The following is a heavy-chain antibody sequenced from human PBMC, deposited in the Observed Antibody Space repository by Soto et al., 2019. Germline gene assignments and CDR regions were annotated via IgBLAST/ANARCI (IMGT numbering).Heavy chain of an antibody. D-gene: IGHD6-6*01. CDR2: ISAHNGNT. CDR3: ARGRDGDY. J-gene: IGHJ4*02. V-gene: IGHV1-18*01. Sequence: QVHLVQSGAEVKKPGASVKVSCKGSGYAFTTYGITWVRQAPGQGLEWMGWISAHNGNTNYAQKLQGRVTVTRDTSTSTAYMELRSLRSDDTAVYYCARGRDGDYWGQGALVTVPS. CDR1: GYAFTTYG.